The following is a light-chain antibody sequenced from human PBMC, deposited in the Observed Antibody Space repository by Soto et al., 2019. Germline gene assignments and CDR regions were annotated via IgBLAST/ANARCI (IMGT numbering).Light chain of an antibody. CDR3: QQSYSTPDT. J-gene: IGKJ1*01. CDR2: AAS. V-gene: IGKV1-39*01. Sequence: DIQMTQSPSSLSASVGDRVTITCRASQSISSYLNWYQQKPGKAPKLLIYAASSLQSGVPSRFSGSGSGTDFTLSISSMQPADFATYYCQQSYSTPDTFGQGTKVEIK. CDR1: QSISSY.